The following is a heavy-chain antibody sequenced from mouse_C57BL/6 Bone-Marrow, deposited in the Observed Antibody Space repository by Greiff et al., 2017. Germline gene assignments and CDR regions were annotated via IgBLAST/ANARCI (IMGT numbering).Heavy chain of an antibody. CDR3: ARRGYYYGSSHWYFDV. J-gene: IGHJ1*03. Sequence: QVQLQQPGAELVKPGASVKLSCKASGYTFTSYWMQWVKQRPGQGLEWIGEIDPSDSYTNYNQKFKGKATLTGDTSSSTAYLQLSSLTSEDSAVYYCARRGYYYGSSHWYFDVWGTGTTVTVSS. CDR1: GYTFTSYW. D-gene: IGHD1-1*01. CDR2: IDPSDSYT. V-gene: IGHV1-50*01.